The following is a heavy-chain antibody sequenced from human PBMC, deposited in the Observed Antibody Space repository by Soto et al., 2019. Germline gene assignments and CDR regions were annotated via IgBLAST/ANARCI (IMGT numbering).Heavy chain of an antibody. J-gene: IGHJ6*02. CDR1: GFTFRNYG. V-gene: IGHV3-33*01. CDR2: VWYDGGNK. CDR3: VRAAGYSGNDYVYYYGMDV. Sequence: QVQLVESGGGVVQPGRSLRLSCAASGFTFRNYGMHWVRQAPAKGLEWVALVWYDGGNKNYVDSVKGRFTISRENSKNTLYLKMNSLRDEDTAVYYCVRAAGYSGNDYVYYYGMDVWGQGTTVIVSS. D-gene: IGHD5-12*01.